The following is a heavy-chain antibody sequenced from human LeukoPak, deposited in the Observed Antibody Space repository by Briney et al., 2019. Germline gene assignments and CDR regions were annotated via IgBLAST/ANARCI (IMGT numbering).Heavy chain of an antibody. CDR2: INSDGSST. V-gene: IGHV3-74*01. CDR3: ASEGSSWYYFDY. D-gene: IGHD6-13*01. J-gene: IGHJ4*02. Sequence: GVSLRLSCAASGFTFSSCWMHWVRQAPGKGLVWVSRINSDGSSTSYADSVKGPFTISRDNAKNTLYLQMNSLRAEDTAVYYCASEGSSWYYFDYWGQGTLVTVSS. CDR1: GFTFSSCW.